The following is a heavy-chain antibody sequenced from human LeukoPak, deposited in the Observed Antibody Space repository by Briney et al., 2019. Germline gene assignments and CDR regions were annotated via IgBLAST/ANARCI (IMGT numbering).Heavy chain of an antibody. CDR3: ATIKRGSIYGYFDF. D-gene: IGHD5-18*01. Sequence: SETLSLTCTVSSVSISSNYWSWIRQPPGKGLEWIAYMYDSESTKDNPSLKSRITLSADTSKNQFPLRLRSVTAADTAVYYCATIKRGSIYGYFDFWGQGILVTVSS. V-gene: IGHV4-59*01. CDR1: SVSISSNY. CDR2: MYDSEST. J-gene: IGHJ4*02.